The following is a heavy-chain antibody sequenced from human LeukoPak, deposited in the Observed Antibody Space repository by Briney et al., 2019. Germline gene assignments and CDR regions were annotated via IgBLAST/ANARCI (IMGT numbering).Heavy chain of an antibody. V-gene: IGHV4-59*11. CDR2: IDNRGNT. D-gene: IGHD2-15*01. J-gene: IGHJ3*02. CDR3: ARWGDGSGSHRGFDI. Sequence: SETLSLTCTVSGGSISSQYWTWIRQPPGKGPEWIAYIDNRGNTNYNPSLRSRVTISIDTSKNQFSLKLSSVTAADTAVYYCARWGDGSGSHRGFDIWGQGTMVTVSS. CDR1: GGSISSQY.